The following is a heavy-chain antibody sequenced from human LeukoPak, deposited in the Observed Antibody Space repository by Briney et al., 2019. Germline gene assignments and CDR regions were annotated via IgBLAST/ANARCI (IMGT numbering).Heavy chain of an antibody. J-gene: IGHJ3*02. D-gene: IGHD2-15*01. V-gene: IGHV4-39*01. Sequence: SETLSLTCTVSGVYIYSSTYYWAWIRQPPGKGLEFIGSIYYNENTYSNPSLRSRLTISVDTSTYQFSLRLNSVTAADTAVYYCARQLAAGNDAFDIWGQGTMVTVSS. CDR3: ARQLAAGNDAFDI. CDR1: GVYIYSSTYY. CDR2: IYYNENT.